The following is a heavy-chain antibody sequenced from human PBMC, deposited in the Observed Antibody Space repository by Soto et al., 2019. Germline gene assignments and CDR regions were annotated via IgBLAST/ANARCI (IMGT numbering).Heavy chain of an antibody. Sequence: PSETLSLTCSVSSGSISSVSYYWGWIRQPPGKGLEWIGSIYYSGSAYYSPSLKSRVTMSVDTSKNQLSLELRSVTAADTAVYYCTRSQWERNDYWGQGTLVTVSS. CDR3: TRSQWERNDY. J-gene: IGHJ4*02. CDR2: IYYSGSA. D-gene: IGHD1-26*01. CDR1: SGSISSVSYY. V-gene: IGHV4-39*03.